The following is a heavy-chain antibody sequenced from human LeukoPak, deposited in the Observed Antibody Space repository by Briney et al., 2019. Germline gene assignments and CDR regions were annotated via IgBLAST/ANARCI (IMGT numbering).Heavy chain of an antibody. D-gene: IGHD3-22*01. Sequence: PSETLSLTCAVYGGSFSGYYWSWIRQPPGKGLEWIGEINHSGSTNYNPSLKSRVTISVDTSKNQFSLKLSSVTAADTAVYYCARRTVVVFRGDWFDPWGQGTLVTVSS. CDR3: ARRTVVVFRGDWFDP. CDR2: INHSGST. CDR1: GGSFSGYY. J-gene: IGHJ5*02. V-gene: IGHV4-34*01.